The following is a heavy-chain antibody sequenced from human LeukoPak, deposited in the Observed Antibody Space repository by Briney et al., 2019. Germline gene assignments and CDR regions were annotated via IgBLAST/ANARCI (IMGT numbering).Heavy chain of an antibody. CDR3: AKALSSSWYVWFDP. CDR2: ISGSGGST. CDR1: GFTFSSYA. Sequence: PGGSLRLSCAASGFTFSSYAMSWVRQAPGKGLEWVSAISGSGGSTYYADSVKGRFTIPRDNSKNTLYLQMNSLRAEDTAVYYCAKALSSSWYVWFDPWGQGTLVTVSS. D-gene: IGHD6-13*01. J-gene: IGHJ5*02. V-gene: IGHV3-23*01.